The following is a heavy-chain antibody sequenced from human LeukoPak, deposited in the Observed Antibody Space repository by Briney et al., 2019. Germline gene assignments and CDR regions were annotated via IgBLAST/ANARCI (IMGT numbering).Heavy chain of an antibody. J-gene: IGHJ6*02. D-gene: IGHD2-2*01. CDR1: GFTFSSYS. V-gene: IGHV3-21*01. Sequence: PGGSLRLSCAASGFTFSSYSMNWVRQAPGKGLEWVSSISSSSSYIYYADSVKGRFTISRDNAKNSLYLQMNSRRAEDTAVYYCARDLVVPADYYYGMDVWGQGTTVTVSS. CDR3: ARDLVVPADYYYGMDV. CDR2: ISSSSSYI.